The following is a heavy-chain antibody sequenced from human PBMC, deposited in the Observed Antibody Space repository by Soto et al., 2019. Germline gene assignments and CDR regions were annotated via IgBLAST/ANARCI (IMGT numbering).Heavy chain of an antibody. CDR2: ISGSGGST. J-gene: IGHJ5*02. D-gene: IGHD2-15*01. V-gene: IGHV3-23*01. Sequence: GGSLRLSCAASGFTFSSYAMSWVRQAPGKGLEWVSAISGSGGSTYYADSVKGRFTISRDNSKNTLYLQMNSLRAEDTAVYYCAKDVYRSGGRCHNWFDPWGQGTLVTVSS. CDR3: AKDVYRSGGRCHNWFDP. CDR1: GFTFSSYA.